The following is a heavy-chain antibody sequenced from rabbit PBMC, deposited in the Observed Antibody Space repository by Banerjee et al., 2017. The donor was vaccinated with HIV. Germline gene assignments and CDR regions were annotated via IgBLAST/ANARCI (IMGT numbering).Heavy chain of an antibody. V-gene: IGHV1S40*01. CDR1: GVSFSNKAV. D-gene: IGHD1-1*01. Sequence: QSLEESGGDLVKPGASLTLTCTASGVSFSNKAVMCWVRQAPGKGLEWIACINAITGKAVYASWAKGRFTFSKTSSTTVTLQMTSLTAADTATYFCARNYVNAFDPWGQGTLVTVS. CDR2: INAITGKA. CDR3: ARNYVNAFDP. J-gene: IGHJ2*01.